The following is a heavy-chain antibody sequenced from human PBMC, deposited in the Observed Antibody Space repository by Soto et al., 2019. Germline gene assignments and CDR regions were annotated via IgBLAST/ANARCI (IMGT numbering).Heavy chain of an antibody. CDR2: IYYSGST. CDR1: GGSISSSSYY. V-gene: IGHV4-39*01. CDR3: ARHEYSGYVKGPSVDY. J-gene: IGHJ4*02. D-gene: IGHD5-12*01. Sequence: SETLSLTCTVSGGSISSSSYYWGWIRQPPGKGLEWIGSIYYSGSTYYNPSLKSRVTISVDTSKNQFSLKLSSVTAADTAVYYCARHEYSGYVKGPSVDYWGQGTLVTVSS.